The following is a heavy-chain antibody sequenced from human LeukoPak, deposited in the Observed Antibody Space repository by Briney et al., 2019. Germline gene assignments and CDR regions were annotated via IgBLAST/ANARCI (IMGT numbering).Heavy chain of an antibody. Sequence: SETLSLTCTVSGGSISSYYWSWIRQPPGKGLEWIGYIYYSGSTNYNPSLKSRVTISVDTSKNQFCLKLSSVTAADTAVYYCARLYSGYVWASFDYWGQGTLVTVSS. D-gene: IGHD5-12*01. V-gene: IGHV4-59*01. CDR3: ARLYSGYVWASFDY. CDR2: IYYSGST. J-gene: IGHJ4*02. CDR1: GGSISSYY.